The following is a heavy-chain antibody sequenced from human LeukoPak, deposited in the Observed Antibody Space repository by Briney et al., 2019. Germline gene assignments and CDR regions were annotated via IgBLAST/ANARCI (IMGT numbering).Heavy chain of an antibody. CDR1: GGTFSSYA. CDR3: ARHPGGLIIIPPDY. CDR2: IIPIFGTR. V-gene: IGHV1-69*05. Sequence: ASVKVSCKASGGTFSSYAISWVRQAPGQGLEWMGRIIPIFGTRNYAQKFQDRVTITTDESTSTAYMELSSLRSEDTAMYYCARHPGGLIIIPPDYWGQGTLVTVSS. J-gene: IGHJ4*02. D-gene: IGHD3-3*01.